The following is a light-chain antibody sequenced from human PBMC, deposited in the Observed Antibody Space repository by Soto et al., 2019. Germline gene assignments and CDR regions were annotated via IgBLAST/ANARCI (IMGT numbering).Light chain of an antibody. CDR3: SSYAGSDNYV. V-gene: IGLV1-40*01. J-gene: IGLJ1*01. CDR1: NSNLGAGYD. CDR2: GNR. Sequence: QSVLTQPPSVSGAPGQRVTISCTGNNSNLGAGYDVHWYQQLPGAAPKLVIFGNRNRPSGVPERFSGSKFGNTASLTVSGLQAEDEADYFCSSYAGSDNYVFGTGTKVTVL.